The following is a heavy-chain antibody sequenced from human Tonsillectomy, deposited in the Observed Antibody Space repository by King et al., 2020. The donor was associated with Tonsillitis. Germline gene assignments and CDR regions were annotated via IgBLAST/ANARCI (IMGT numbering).Heavy chain of an antibody. Sequence: VQLVESGAEVKKPGESLRISCKGSGYSFTSYWISWVRQMPGKGLEWMGRIDPSDSYTNYSPSFQGHVSISAAKSISTAYLQWSNLKAADTAMYYCARHVSNYYSSGYYLGDWGQGTLVTVSS. D-gene: IGHD3-22*01. CDR3: ARHVSNYYSSGYYLGD. J-gene: IGHJ4*02. CDR2: IDPSDSYT. CDR1: GYSFTSYW. V-gene: IGHV5-10-1*03.